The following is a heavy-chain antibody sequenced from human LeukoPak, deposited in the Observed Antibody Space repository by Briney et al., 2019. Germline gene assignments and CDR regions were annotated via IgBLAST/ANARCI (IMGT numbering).Heavy chain of an antibody. J-gene: IGHJ2*01. Sequence: SETLSLTCTVSGYSISSGYYWGWIRPPPGKGLEWIALIYHSGTTYYNPSLKSRVTISVDTSKNQFSLKLSSVTAADTAVYYCAREDYDDSGAWYFDLWGRGTLVTVSS. CDR3: AREDYDDSGAWYFDL. V-gene: IGHV4-38-2*02. D-gene: IGHD3-3*01. CDR2: IYHSGTT. CDR1: GYSISSGYY.